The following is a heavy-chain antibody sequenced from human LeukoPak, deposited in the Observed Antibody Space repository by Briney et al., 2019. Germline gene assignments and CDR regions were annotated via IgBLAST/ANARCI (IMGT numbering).Heavy chain of an antibody. CDR1: GFIFSDHW. D-gene: IGHD3-3*01. CDR3: VRERNNFWSGHHSIFDS. V-gene: IGHV3-74*01. Sequence: GGPLRLSCAASGFIFSDHWMHWVRQAPGKGLVWLSRINNDGSSTIYADSVKGRFTFSRDNAENTLFLEMSSLRVEDTAVYYCVRERNNFWSGHHSIFDSWGQGTLVTVSS. J-gene: IGHJ4*02. CDR2: INNDGSST.